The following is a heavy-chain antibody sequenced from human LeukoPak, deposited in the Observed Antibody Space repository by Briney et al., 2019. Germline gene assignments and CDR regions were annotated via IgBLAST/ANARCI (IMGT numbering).Heavy chain of an antibody. Sequence: PGGSLRLSCAASGFTFSSYGMHWVRQAPGKGLEWVAVISYDGSNKYYADSVKGRFTISRDNSKNTLYLQMNSLRAEDTAVYYCAKDHIVGATTYAFEIWGQGTMVTVSS. J-gene: IGHJ3*02. CDR3: AKDHIVGATTYAFEI. D-gene: IGHD1-26*01. CDR2: ISYDGSNK. CDR1: GFTFSSYG. V-gene: IGHV3-30*18.